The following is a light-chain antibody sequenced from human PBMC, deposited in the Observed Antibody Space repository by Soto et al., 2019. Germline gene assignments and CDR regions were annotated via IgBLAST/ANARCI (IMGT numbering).Light chain of an antibody. V-gene: IGKV1-17*03. J-gene: IGKJ5*01. CDR3: LQHNSYPPT. Sequence: DIQMVPFQSALSAAFWDRVTIPCRASQGISNYLAWFQQKPGKVPKRLIYGASSLQSGVPSRFSGTGSGTEFTLTISSLQPEDFATYYCLQHNSYPPTFGQGTRLEIK. CDR1: QGISNY. CDR2: GAS.